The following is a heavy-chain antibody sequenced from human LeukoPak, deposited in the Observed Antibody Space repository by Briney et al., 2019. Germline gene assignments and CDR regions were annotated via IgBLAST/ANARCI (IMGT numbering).Heavy chain of an antibody. CDR1: GFTFSSYS. CDR3: ARAPYSSSWYEVRFDY. CDR2: ISSSSSYI. D-gene: IGHD6-13*01. J-gene: IGHJ4*02. V-gene: IGHV3-21*01. Sequence: GGSLRLSCAASGFTFSSYSMNWVRQAPGKGLEWVLSISSSSSYIYYADSVKGRFTISRDNAKNSLYLQMNSLRAEDTAVYYCARAPYSSSWYEVRFDYWGQGTLVTVSS.